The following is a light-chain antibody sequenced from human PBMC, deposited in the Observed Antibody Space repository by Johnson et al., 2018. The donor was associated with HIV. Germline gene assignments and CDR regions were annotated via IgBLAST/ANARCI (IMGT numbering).Light chain of an antibody. CDR1: SSNIGKNH. J-gene: IGLJ1*01. Sequence: QSVLTQPPSVSAAPGQKVTISCSGSSSNIGKNHVSWYQQFPGTAPKLLVYEADKRPSGIPDRFSGSKSGTSATLGITGLQPGDEADYYCGTWDSSLSAGGVFGTGTKVTVL. CDR3: GTWDSSLSAGGV. CDR2: EAD. V-gene: IGLV1-51*02.